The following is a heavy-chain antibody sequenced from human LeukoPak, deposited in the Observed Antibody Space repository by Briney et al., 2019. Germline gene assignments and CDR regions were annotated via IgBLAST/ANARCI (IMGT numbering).Heavy chain of an antibody. CDR1: GGSFSNYY. CDR3: ARRWNYGRNYYIDV. D-gene: IGHD1-7*01. CDR2: INDSGRI. Sequence: SETLSLTCAVYGGSFSNYYGSWIRQPPGKGLGWIGEINDSGRINYNPSLMSRVTVSVDTSKNQFSPRLTSVTATDTAVYYCARRWNYGRNYYIDVWGNGATVSVSS. V-gene: IGHV4-34*01. J-gene: IGHJ6*03.